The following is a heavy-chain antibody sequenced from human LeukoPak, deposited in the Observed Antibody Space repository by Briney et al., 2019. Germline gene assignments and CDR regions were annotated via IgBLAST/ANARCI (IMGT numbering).Heavy chain of an antibody. D-gene: IGHD2-2*01. CDR1: GFTFSSYG. J-gene: IGHJ4*02. Sequence: PGRSLRLSCAASGFTFSSYGMHWVRQAPGKGLEWVAVIWYDGSNKYCADSVKGRFTISRDNSKNTLYLQMNSLRAEDTAVYYCARAPGTSPPDGYWGQGTLVTVSS. V-gene: IGHV3-33*01. CDR2: IWYDGSNK. CDR3: ARAPGTSPPDGY.